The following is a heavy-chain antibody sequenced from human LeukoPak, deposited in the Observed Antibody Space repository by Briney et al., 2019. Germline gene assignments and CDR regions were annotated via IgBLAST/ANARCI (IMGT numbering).Heavy chain of an antibody. J-gene: IGHJ4*02. Sequence: SETLSPTCTVSGGSISSYYWSWIRQPAGKGLEWIGRIYTSGSTNYNPSLKSRVTISVDTSKNQFSLKLSSVTAADTAVYYCARTDIAAAGIDYWGQGTLVTVSS. CDR1: GGSISSYY. CDR3: ARTDIAAAGIDY. V-gene: IGHV4-4*07. CDR2: IYTSGST. D-gene: IGHD6-13*01.